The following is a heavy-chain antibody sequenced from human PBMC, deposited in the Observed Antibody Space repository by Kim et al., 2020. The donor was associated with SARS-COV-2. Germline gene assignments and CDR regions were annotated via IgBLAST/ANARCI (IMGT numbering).Heavy chain of an antibody. Sequence: GGSLRLSCAASGFTFSSYGMHWVRQAPGKGLEWVAVIWYDGSNKYYADSVKGRFTISRDNSKNTLYLQMNSLRAEDTAVYYCARDGPAAGTYYYYGMDVWGQGTTVTVSS. CDR2: IWYDGSNK. CDR3: ARDGPAAGTYYYYGMDV. J-gene: IGHJ6*02. CDR1: GFTFSSYG. V-gene: IGHV3-33*01. D-gene: IGHD2-2*01.